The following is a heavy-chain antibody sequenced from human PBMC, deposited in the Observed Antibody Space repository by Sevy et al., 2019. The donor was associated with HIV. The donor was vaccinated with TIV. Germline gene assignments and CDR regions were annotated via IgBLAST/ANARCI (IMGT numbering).Heavy chain of an antibody. D-gene: IGHD3-3*01. Sequence: GESLKISCAAAGFNFNNYAMTWVRQAPGKGLEWVSGISFSGSKTYYAESVKGRFSISRDPCKNTLYLQMNNVRVEDTAVYFCAKTPFMDFWNDYYSFYFDFWGQGTLVTVSS. CDR1: GFNFNNYA. V-gene: IGHV3-23*01. CDR2: ISFSGSKT. CDR3: AKTPFMDFWNDYYSFYFDF. J-gene: IGHJ4*02.